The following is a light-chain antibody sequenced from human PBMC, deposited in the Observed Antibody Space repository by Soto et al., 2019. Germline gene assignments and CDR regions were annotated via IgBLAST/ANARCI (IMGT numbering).Light chain of an antibody. CDR3: KQYTNWQIT. CDR1: QSVSSD. CDR2: REY. V-gene: IGKV3-15*01. J-gene: IGKJ5*01. Sequence: EILLTQSPATLSLSPGEGSTLSCRAHQSVSSDLSWYQQRPGQDHRIIIYREYTRAVGVKDRFSGSGSGTEFTLTIRSLQSEDFAVYFCKQYTNWQITLGKGKRLEIK.